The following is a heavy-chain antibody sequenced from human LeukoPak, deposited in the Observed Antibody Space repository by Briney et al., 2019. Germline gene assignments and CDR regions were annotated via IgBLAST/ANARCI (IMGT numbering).Heavy chain of an antibody. V-gene: IGHV3-23*01. J-gene: IGHJ4*02. Sequence: GESLKISCAASGFTFSSYAMSWVRQAPGKGLEWVSAISGSGGSTYYADSVKGRFTISRDNSKNTLYLQMNSLRAEDTAVYYCAKSEVVAATLIDYWGQGTLVTVSS. CDR1: GFTFSSYA. CDR2: ISGSGGST. D-gene: IGHD2-15*01. CDR3: AKSEVVAATLIDY.